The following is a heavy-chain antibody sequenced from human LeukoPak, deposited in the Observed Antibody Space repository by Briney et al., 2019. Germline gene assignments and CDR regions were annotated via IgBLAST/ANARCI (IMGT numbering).Heavy chain of an antibody. D-gene: IGHD6-6*01. J-gene: IGHJ6*03. CDR1: GFTFNSYA. V-gene: IGHV3-23*01. CDR3: AKDEYSSSYYYYYYYMDV. CDR2: ISGSGGST. Sequence: PGGSLRLSCAASGFTFNSYAMNWVRQAPGKGLEWVSGISGSGGSTYYADSVKGRFTISRDNSKNTLYLQMNSLRAEDTAIYYCAKDEYSSSYYYYYYYMDVWGKGTTVTVSS.